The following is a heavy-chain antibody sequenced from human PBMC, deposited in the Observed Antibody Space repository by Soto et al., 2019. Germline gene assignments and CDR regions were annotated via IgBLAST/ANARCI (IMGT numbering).Heavy chain of an antibody. CDR2: IHYSGST. D-gene: IGHD2-8*01. Sequence: QRQLQESGPGLVKPSETLSLTCSVSSGSISSCCYYWAWIRQPPGTGLEWLGSIHYSGSTYYNSPVKGPVTSTLDTSKTQLCRKLSPVPAADTAVYYCARARSYDGQMVTNYYMDVWGDGTAVTVSS. V-gene: IGHV4-39*07. J-gene: IGHJ6*03. CDR3: ARARSYDGQMVTNYYMDV. CDR1: SGSISSCCYY.